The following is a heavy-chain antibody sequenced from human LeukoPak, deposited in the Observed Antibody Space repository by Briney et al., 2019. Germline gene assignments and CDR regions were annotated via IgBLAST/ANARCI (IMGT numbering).Heavy chain of an antibody. Sequence: ASVKVSYKVSGYTLTELSTHWVRQAPGKGLEWMGGFDPEDGETIYAQKFQGRVTMTEDTSTDTAYMELSSLRSEDTAVYYCATERVATVPQDAFDIWGQGTMVTVSS. CDR2: FDPEDGET. CDR1: GYTLTELS. D-gene: IGHD5-12*01. CDR3: ATERVATVPQDAFDI. V-gene: IGHV1-24*01. J-gene: IGHJ3*02.